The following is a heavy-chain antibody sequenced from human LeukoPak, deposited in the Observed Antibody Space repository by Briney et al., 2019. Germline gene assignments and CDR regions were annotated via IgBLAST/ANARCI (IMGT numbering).Heavy chain of an antibody. CDR1: GFTFSDYY. D-gene: IGHD1-7*01. CDR3: ARASRSRFNLNYECYYYMDV. V-gene: IGHV3-11*04. J-gene: IGHJ6*03. CDR2: ISGSGSTF. Sequence: GGSLRLSCAASGFTFSDYYMSWIRQTPGKGLEWVSYISGSGSTFYYADSVKGRFTISRDNAKNSLYLHMNSLRAEDTAVYYCARASRSRFNLNYECYYYMDVWGKGTTVIVSS.